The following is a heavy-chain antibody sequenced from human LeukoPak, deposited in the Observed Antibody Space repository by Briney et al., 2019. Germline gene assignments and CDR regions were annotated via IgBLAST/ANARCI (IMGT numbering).Heavy chain of an antibody. Sequence: SGGSLRLSCAASGFTFSSYSMNWVRQAPGKGLEWVSPISSSSSYIYYADSVKGRFTISRDNAKNSLYLQMNSLRAEDTAVYYCARDRGETDHFLGYWGQGTLVTVSS. D-gene: IGHD3-10*01. J-gene: IGHJ4*02. CDR1: GFTFSSYS. CDR2: ISSSSSYI. CDR3: ARDRGETDHFLGY. V-gene: IGHV3-21*01.